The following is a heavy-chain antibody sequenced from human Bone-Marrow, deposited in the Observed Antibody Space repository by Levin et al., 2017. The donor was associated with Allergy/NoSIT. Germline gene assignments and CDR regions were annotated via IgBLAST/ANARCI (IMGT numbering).Heavy chain of an antibody. CDR3: AKGARAWRLNWFGP. V-gene: IGHV3-23*01. CDR2: VSNSGDNT. D-gene: IGHD4-11*01. Sequence: PGGSLRLSCAASGFTFSSYAMSWVRQAPGKGLEWVSGVSNSGDNTYYADSVKGRFTVSRDNSKKTLYLQVNSLRAEDTAVYYCAKGARAWRLNWFGPWGQGTLVTVSS. J-gene: IGHJ5*02. CDR1: GFTFSSYA.